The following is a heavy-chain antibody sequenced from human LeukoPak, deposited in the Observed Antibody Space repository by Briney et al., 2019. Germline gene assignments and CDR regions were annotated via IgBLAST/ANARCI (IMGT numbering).Heavy chain of an antibody. CDR1: GFTFSSYS. J-gene: IGHJ4*02. CDR3: ATALTTVVTPAGY. D-gene: IGHD4-23*01. CDR2: ISSSSSTI. V-gene: IGHV3-48*04. Sequence: QAGGSLRLSCAASGFTFSSYSMNWVRRAPGKGLEWVSYISSSSSTIYYADSVKGRFTISRDNAKNTLYLQMNSLRAEDTAVYYCATALTTVVTPAGYWGQGTLVTVSS.